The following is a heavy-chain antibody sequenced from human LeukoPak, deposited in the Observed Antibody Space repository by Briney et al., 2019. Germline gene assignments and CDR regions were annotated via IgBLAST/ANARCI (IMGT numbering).Heavy chain of an antibody. Sequence: SETLSLTCTVSGGSISSGSYYWSWIRKPAGKGLAWIGRIYTSGSTNYNPSFKSRVTISVDTSKNQFSLKLSSVTAADTAVYYCARGSGYYYVDFDFWGQGTLVTVSS. D-gene: IGHD3-22*01. CDR1: GGSISSGSYY. J-gene: IGHJ4*02. V-gene: IGHV4-61*02. CDR2: IYTSGST. CDR3: ARGSGYYYVDFDF.